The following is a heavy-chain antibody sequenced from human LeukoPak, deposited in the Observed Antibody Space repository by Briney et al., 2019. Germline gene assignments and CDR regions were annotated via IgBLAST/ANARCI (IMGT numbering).Heavy chain of an antibody. Sequence: SVKVSCKASGGTFSSYAISWVRQAPGQGLECMGGIIPIFGTANYAQKFQGRVTITADESTSTAYMELSSLRSEDTAVYYCARTPSAHYYMDVWGKGTTVTISS. J-gene: IGHJ6*03. V-gene: IGHV1-69*13. CDR3: ARTPSAHYYMDV. CDR1: GGTFSSYA. CDR2: IIPIFGTA.